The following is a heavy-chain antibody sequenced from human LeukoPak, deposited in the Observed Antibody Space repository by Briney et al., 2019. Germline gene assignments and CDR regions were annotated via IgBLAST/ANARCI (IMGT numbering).Heavy chain of an antibody. CDR1: GGSIGSGGYS. D-gene: IGHD1-26*01. CDR2: IYYSGST. CDR3: AREPVVGAYPGAFDI. V-gene: IGHV4-30-4*08. J-gene: IGHJ3*02. Sequence: SETLSLTFAVSGGSIGSGGYSWSWIRQPPGKGLEWMGYIYYSGSTYYNPSLKSRVTISVDTSKNQFSLKLSSVTAADTAVYYCAREPVVGAYPGAFDIWGQGTMVTVSS.